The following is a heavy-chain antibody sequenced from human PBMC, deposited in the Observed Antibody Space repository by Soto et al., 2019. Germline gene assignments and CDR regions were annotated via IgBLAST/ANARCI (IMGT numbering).Heavy chain of an antibody. CDR3: ASSGYSYGLYY. V-gene: IGHV4-30-4*01. CDR1: GGSISSGDYH. Sequence: LTCTVSGGSISSGDYHWSWIRQPPGKGLEWIGYIYYSGSTYYNPSLKSRVTISVDTSKNQFSLKLSSVTAADTAVYYCASSGYSYGLYYWGQGTLVTVSS. J-gene: IGHJ4*02. D-gene: IGHD5-18*01. CDR2: IYYSGST.